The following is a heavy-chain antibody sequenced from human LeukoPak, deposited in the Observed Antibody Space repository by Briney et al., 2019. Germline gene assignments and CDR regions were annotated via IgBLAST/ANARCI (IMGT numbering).Heavy chain of an antibody. Sequence: ASVKVSCKASGYTFTGYYMHWVRQAPGQGLEWMGWINPNSGGTNYAQKFQGRVTMTRDTSISTAYMELSRLRSDDTAVYYCARDRSYGDYADYWGQGTLVTVSS. CDR1: GYTFTGYY. D-gene: IGHD4-17*01. V-gene: IGHV1-2*02. CDR2: INPNSGGT. CDR3: ARDRSYGDYADY. J-gene: IGHJ4*02.